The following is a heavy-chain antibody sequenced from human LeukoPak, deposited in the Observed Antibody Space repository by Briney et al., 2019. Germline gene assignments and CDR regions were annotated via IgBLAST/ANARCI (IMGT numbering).Heavy chain of an antibody. Sequence: GGSLRLSCAASGFTVSAKYMSWVRQAPGKGLEWVSAISGSGGSTYYADSVKGRFTISRDNSKNTLYLQMNSLRAEDTAVYYCAKDQNPYCGGDCYSNYWGQGTLVTVSS. D-gene: IGHD2-21*02. CDR3: AKDQNPYCGGDCYSNY. CDR1: GFTVSAKY. V-gene: IGHV3-23*01. J-gene: IGHJ4*02. CDR2: ISGSGGST.